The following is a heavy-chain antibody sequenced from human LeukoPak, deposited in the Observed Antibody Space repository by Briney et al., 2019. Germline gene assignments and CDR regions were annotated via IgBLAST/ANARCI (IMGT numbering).Heavy chain of an antibody. CDR2: IYHSGST. Sequence: SETLSLTCTVSGYSISSGYYWGWIRQPPGKGLEWIGSIYHSGSTYYDPSLKSRVTISLDTSKTQFSLKLSSVTAADTAVYYCAGCIVGATMWLDPWGQGTLVTVSS. CDR1: GYSISSGYY. CDR3: AGCIVGATMWLDP. J-gene: IGHJ5*02. D-gene: IGHD1-26*01. V-gene: IGHV4-38-2*02.